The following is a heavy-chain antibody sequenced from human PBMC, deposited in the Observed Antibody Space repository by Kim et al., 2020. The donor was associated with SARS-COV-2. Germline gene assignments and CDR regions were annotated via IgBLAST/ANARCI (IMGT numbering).Heavy chain of an antibody. J-gene: IGHJ6*02. CDR3: ARERVRGLVRSPHYYYGMDV. D-gene: IGHD3-10*01. Sequence: RFTISRDNAKNSLYLQMNSLRDEDTAVYYCARERVRGLVRSPHYYYGMDVWGQGTTVTVSS. V-gene: IGHV3-48*02.